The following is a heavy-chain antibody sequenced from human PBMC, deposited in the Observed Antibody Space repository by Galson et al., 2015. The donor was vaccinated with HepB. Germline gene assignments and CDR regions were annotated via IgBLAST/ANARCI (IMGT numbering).Heavy chain of an antibody. D-gene: IGHD5-18*01. V-gene: IGHV3-33*01. CDR1: GFTFSSYG. J-gene: IGHJ4*02. Sequence: LRLSCAASGFTFSSYGMHWVRQAPGKGLEWVAVIWYDGSNKYHADSVKGRFTISRDNSKNTLYLQMDSLRAEDTAVYFCARLRSYGDTGGWFDYWGQGTLVTVSS. CDR3: ARLRSYGDTGGWFDY. CDR2: IWYDGSNK.